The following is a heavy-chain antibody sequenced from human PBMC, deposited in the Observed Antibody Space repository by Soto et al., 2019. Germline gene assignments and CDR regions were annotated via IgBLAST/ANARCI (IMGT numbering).Heavy chain of an antibody. CDR3: ARGHAALYDGNPMLYYFDY. CDR1: GGSFSGYY. CDR2: INHSGST. D-gene: IGHD3-10*02. Sequence: PSETLSLTCAVYGGSFSGYYWSWIRQPPGKGLEWIGEINHSGSTNYNPSLKSRVTISVDTSKNQFSLKLSSVTAADTAVYYCARGHAALYDGNPMLYYFDYWGQGTLVTVSS. V-gene: IGHV4-34*01. J-gene: IGHJ4*02.